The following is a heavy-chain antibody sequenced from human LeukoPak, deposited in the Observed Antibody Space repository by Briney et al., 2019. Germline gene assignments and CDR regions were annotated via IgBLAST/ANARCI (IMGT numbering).Heavy chain of an antibody. Sequence: PGGSLRLSCAASGFTFSSHWMSWVRQAPGKGLEWVANINQDGSEKYYVDSVKGRFTISRDNAKNSLYLQMNSLRAEDTAVYYCARDGAAAGIYFEQWGQGTLVTASS. V-gene: IGHV3-7*01. D-gene: IGHD6-13*01. J-gene: IGHJ1*01. CDR3: ARDGAAAGIYFEQ. CDR1: GFTFSSHW. CDR2: INQDGSEK.